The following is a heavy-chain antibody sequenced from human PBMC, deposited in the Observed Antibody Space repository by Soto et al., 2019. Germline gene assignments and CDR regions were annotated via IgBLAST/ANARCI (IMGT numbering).Heavy chain of an antibody. CDR2: FDPEDGET. CDR3: ATSLDIVATITSYYFDY. CDR1: GYTLTELS. J-gene: IGHJ4*02. V-gene: IGHV1-24*01. Sequence: GASVKVSCKVSGYTLTELSMHWVRQAPGKGLEWMGGFDPEDGETIYAQKFQGRVTMTEDTSTDTAYMELSSLRSEDTAVYYCATSLDIVATITSYYFDYWGQGTLVTVSS. D-gene: IGHD5-12*01.